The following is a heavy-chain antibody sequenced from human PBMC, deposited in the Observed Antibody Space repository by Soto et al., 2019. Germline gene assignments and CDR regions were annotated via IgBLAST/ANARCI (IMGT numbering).Heavy chain of an antibody. J-gene: IGHJ4*02. D-gene: IGHD2-8*01. Sequence: GGSLRLSCAASGFTFSSYAMHWVRQAPGKGLEWVAVISYDGSNKYYADSVKGRFTISRDNSKNTLYLQMNSLRAEDTAVYYCLSGLMRGNDYWGQGTLVTGSS. CDR3: LSGLMRGNDY. V-gene: IGHV3-30-3*01. CDR2: ISYDGSNK. CDR1: GFTFSSYA.